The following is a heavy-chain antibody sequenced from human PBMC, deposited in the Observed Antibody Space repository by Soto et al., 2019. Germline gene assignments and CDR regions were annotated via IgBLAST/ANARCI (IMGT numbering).Heavy chain of an antibody. CDR3: ASHIFCGGDCYYDT. Sequence: PSETLSLTCTVSGGSISSYYWSWIRQPPGKGLEWIGYIYYSGSTNYNPSLKSRVTISVDTSKNQFSLKLSSVTAADTAVYYCASHIFCGGDCYYDTWGQGTLVTVSS. J-gene: IGHJ4*02. V-gene: IGHV4-59*01. CDR2: IYYSGST. D-gene: IGHD2-21*02. CDR1: GGSISSYY.